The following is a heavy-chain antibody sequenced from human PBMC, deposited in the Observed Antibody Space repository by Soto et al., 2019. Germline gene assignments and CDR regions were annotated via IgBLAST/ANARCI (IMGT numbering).Heavy chain of an antibody. Sequence: QLQLQESGPGLVKPSETLSLTCTVSGGSISSSSYYWGWIRQPPGKGLEWIGSIYYSGSTYYNPSLKSRVTISVDTSKNQFSLKLSSVTAADTAVYYCASGYSSTSIDYWGQGTLVTVSS. CDR3: ASGYSSTSIDY. V-gene: IGHV4-39*01. D-gene: IGHD6-13*01. CDR2: IYYSGST. CDR1: GGSISSSSYY. J-gene: IGHJ4*02.